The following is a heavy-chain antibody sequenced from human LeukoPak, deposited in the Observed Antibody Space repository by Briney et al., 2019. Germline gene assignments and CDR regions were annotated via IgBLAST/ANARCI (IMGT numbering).Heavy chain of an antibody. Sequence: GVSLRLFCASSGFTFSDNYLSWIRQAPGKGLEWVSYISSSGNTTYNADSVKGRFSITRDNAKNSLYLQMNSLRVEDTAVYYCAISSGSYDYWGQGTLVTVSS. CDR2: ISSSGNTT. J-gene: IGHJ4*02. V-gene: IGHV3-11*01. CDR3: AISSGSYDY. D-gene: IGHD1-26*01. CDR1: GFTFSDNY.